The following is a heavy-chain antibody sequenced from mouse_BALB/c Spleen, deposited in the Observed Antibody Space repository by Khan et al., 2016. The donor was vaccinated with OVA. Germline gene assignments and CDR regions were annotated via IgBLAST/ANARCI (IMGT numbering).Heavy chain of an antibody. V-gene: IGHV1S137*01. CDR3: AIRDYFDY. Sequence: QVQLKQSGPELVRPGVSVKISCKGSGYTFTDFSMHWVQQSHAKSLEWIGVISTDSVNTNYNQKFKGKATLTVDKSSSTAYMELARMTSEDSAIYYGAIRDYFDYWGQGTTLTVSS. J-gene: IGHJ2*01. CDR1: GYTFTDFS. CDR2: ISTDSVNT.